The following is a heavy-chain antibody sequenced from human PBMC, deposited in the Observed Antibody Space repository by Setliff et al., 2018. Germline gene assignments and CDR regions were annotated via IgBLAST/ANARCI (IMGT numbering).Heavy chain of an antibody. V-gene: IGHV1-8*02. CDR1: GYTFTSYY. CDR2: MNPNSGNT. Sequence: GASVKVSCKASGYTFTSYYMHWVRQAPGQGLEWMGWMNPNSGNTGYAQKFQGRVTMTRNTSISAAYMELSSLRFEDTAVYYCARGEAGYGGNLDYWGQGTLVTVSS. D-gene: IGHD2-15*01. J-gene: IGHJ4*02. CDR3: ARGEAGYGGNLDY.